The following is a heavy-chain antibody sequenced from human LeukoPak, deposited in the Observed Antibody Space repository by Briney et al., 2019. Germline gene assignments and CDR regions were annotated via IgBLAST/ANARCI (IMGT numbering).Heavy chain of an antibody. Sequence: SVKVSCKASGGTFSSYAISWVRQAPGQGLEWMGGIIPIFGTANYAQKFQGRVTITADESTSTAYMELSSLRSEDTAVYYCARDGYYYDSSGYYYYLGGAFDIWGQGTMVTVSS. CDR3: ARDGYYYDSSGYYYYLGGAFDI. V-gene: IGHV1-69*13. CDR2: IIPIFGTA. D-gene: IGHD3-22*01. J-gene: IGHJ3*02. CDR1: GGTFSSYA.